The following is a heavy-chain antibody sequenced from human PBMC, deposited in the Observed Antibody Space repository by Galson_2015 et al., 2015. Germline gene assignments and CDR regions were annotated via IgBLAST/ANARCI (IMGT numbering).Heavy chain of an antibody. CDR3: ARVGLERRADP. J-gene: IGHJ5*02. Sequence: SVKVSCKASGYTLTSYAMHWVRQAPGQRLEWMGWINAGNGNTKYSQKFQGRVTITRDTSASTAYMELSSLRSEDTAVYYCARVGLERRADPWGQGTLVTVSS. V-gene: IGHV1-3*01. CDR2: INAGNGNT. CDR1: GYTLTSYA. D-gene: IGHD1-1*01.